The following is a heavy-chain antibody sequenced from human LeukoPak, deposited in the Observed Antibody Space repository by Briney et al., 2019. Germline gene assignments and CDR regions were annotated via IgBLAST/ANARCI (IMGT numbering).Heavy chain of an antibody. CDR1: GGSISSYY. D-gene: IGHD6-19*01. Sequence: SETLSLTCTVSGGSISSYYWSWIRQPPGKGLEWIGYIYYSGSTNYNPSLKSRVTISVDTSKNQFSLKLSSVTAADTAVYYCARQGGWYAYYYFDYWGQGTLVTVSS. CDR2: IYYSGST. J-gene: IGHJ4*02. V-gene: IGHV4-59*08. CDR3: ARQGGWYAYYYFDY.